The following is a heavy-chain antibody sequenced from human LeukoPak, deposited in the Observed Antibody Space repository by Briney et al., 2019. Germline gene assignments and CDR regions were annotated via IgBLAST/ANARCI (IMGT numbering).Heavy chain of an antibody. CDR3: ARDPGGFQLPYYFDY. D-gene: IGHD2-2*01. V-gene: IGHV3-53*01. CDR1: GFTVSSKY. CDR2: IYTSGNT. Sequence: GGSLRLSCAASGFTVSSKYMSWVRQAPGKGLEWLSVIYTSGNTYYADSVKGRFTISRDNSKNTLYLQMNSLRAEDTAVYYCARDPGGFQLPYYFDYWGQGTLVTVSS. J-gene: IGHJ4*02.